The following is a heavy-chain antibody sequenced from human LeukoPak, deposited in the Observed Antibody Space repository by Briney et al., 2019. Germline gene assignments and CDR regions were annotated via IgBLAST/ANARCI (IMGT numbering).Heavy chain of an antibody. CDR1: GYSISSGYY. V-gene: IGHV4-38-2*02. J-gene: IGHJ4*02. D-gene: IGHD5-12*01. CDR2: IYHSGTT. CDR3: ATDIVATRGIFY. Sequence: PSETLSLTCTVSGYSISSGYYWGWIRQPPGKGLEWIGSIYHSGTTYYNPSLKSRVTISVDTSKNQFSLKLSSVTAADTAVYYCATDIVATRGIFYWGQGTLVTVSS.